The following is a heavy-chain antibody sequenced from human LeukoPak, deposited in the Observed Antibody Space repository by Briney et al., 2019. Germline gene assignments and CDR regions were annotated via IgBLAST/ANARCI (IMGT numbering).Heavy chain of an antibody. CDR3: ARVISVGGTMDY. V-gene: IGHV3-30*04. J-gene: IGHJ4*02. D-gene: IGHD6-19*01. CDR2: ISYDGTNK. CDR1: GFIFRTFD. Sequence: PGGSLRLSCAASGFIFRTFDMHWVRQAPGKGLEWVALISYDGTNKNYADSVKGRFTISRDNSKTTLYLQMHSLRAEDTAVYYCARVISVGGTMDYWGQGTLISVSS.